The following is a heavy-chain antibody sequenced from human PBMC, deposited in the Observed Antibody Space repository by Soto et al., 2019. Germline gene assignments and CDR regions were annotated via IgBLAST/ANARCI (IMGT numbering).Heavy chain of an antibody. Sequence: PSQTLSLTCGISGDSVSSNSAAWNWIRQSPSRGLEWLGRTYYRSRWYNDYAVSVRSRISVNPDTSKNQFSLQLSSVTAADSAVDYCARVYHDFWSGSQNPLFDYWGQGTLVTVSS. CDR1: GDSVSSNSAA. V-gene: IGHV6-1*01. D-gene: IGHD3-3*01. CDR3: ARVYHDFWSGSQNPLFDY. CDR2: TYYRSRWYN. J-gene: IGHJ4*02.